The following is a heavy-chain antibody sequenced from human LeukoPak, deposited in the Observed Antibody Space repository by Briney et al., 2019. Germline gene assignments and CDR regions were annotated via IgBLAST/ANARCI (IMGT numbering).Heavy chain of an antibody. J-gene: IGHJ4*02. CDR2: IIPIFGTA. D-gene: IGHD3-10*01. V-gene: IGHV1-69*01. Sequence: SVKVSCKASGGTFSSYAISWVRQAPGQGLEWMGGIIPIFGTANYAQKFQGRVTITADESTSTAYMELSSLRSEDTAVYYCAREDYYGSGSYLNYWGQGTLVTVSS. CDR1: GGTFSSYA. CDR3: AREDYYGSGSYLNY.